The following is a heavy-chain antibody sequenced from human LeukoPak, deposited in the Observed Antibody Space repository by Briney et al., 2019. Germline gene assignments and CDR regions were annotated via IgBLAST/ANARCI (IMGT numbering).Heavy chain of an antibody. CDR3: ARRCSSTSCYYAPAFDY. CDR2: INHSGST. D-gene: IGHD2-2*01. Sequence: SETLSLTCAVYGGSFSGYYWSWIRQPPGKGLEWIGEINHSGSTNYNPSLKSRVTISVDTSKYQFSLKLSSVTAADTAVYYCARRCSSTSCYYAPAFDYWGQGTLVTVSS. CDR1: GGSFSGYY. J-gene: IGHJ4*02. V-gene: IGHV4-34*01.